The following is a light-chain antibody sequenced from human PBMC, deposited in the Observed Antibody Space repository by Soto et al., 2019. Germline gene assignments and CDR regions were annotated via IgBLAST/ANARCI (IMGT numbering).Light chain of an antibody. CDR3: SSYTSSSTYV. J-gene: IGLJ1*01. Sequence: SALTQPASVSGSPGQSITISCTGTSSDIGDYNYVSWYQQHPGKAPKLMIYEVSNRPSGVSNRFSGSKSGNTASLTISGLQSEDEADYYCSSYTSSSTYVFGTGTKVTVL. CDR1: SSDIGDYNY. V-gene: IGLV2-14*01. CDR2: EVS.